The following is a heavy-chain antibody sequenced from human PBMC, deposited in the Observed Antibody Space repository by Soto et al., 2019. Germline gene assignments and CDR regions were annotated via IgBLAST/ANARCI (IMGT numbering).Heavy chain of an antibody. V-gene: IGHV4-61*01. Sequence: SETLSLTCTVSGGSVSSGSYYWSWIRQPPGKGLEWIGYIYYSGSTNYNPSLKSRVTISVDTSKNQFSLKLSSVTAADTAVYYCARDRDQLLYDYWGQGTLVT. D-gene: IGHD2-2*02. CDR1: GGSVSSGSYY. CDR3: ARDRDQLLYDY. J-gene: IGHJ4*02. CDR2: IYYSGST.